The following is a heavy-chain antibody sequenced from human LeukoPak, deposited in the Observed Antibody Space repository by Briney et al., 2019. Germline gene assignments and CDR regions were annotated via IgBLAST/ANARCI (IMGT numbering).Heavy chain of an antibody. D-gene: IGHD2-21*02. J-gene: IGHJ4*02. CDR2: IYDSGGT. Sequence: PSETLSLTCTVSGGSISSFHWSWIRQPPGKGLECIGHIYDSGGTNYNPSLKSRVAISVDTSKNQFSLRLSSVTAADTAVYYCARGVTARGYWGQGTLVTVSS. CDR3: ARGVTARGY. V-gene: IGHV4-59*01. CDR1: GGSISSFH.